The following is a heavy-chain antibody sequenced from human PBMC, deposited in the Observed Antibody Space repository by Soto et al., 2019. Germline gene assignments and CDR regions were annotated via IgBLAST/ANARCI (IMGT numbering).Heavy chain of an antibody. D-gene: IGHD6-6*01. CDR1: GFTFSSYG. CDR3: AREGDGQQLVKYYYYYMDV. J-gene: IGHJ6*03. Sequence: QVQLVESGGGVVQPGRSLRLSCAASGFTFSSYGMHWVRQAPGKGLEWVAVIWYDGSNKYYADSVKGRFTISRDNSKNTLYLQMNSLRAEDTAVYYCAREGDGQQLVKYYYYYMDVWGKGTTVTVSS. CDR2: IWYDGSNK. V-gene: IGHV3-33*01.